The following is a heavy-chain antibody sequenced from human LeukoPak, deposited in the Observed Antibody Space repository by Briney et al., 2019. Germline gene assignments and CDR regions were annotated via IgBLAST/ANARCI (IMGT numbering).Heavy chain of an antibody. CDR3: ARVSGLVYYYYMDV. CDR2: IYHSGST. Sequence: SETLSLTCTVSGYSISSGYDRGWIRQPPGEGLEWIGSIYHSGSTYYNPSLKSRVTISVDTSKNQFSLKLSSVTAADTAVYYCARVSGLVYYYYMDVWGKGTTVTVSS. D-gene: IGHD1-26*01. CDR1: GYSISSGYD. V-gene: IGHV4-38-2*02. J-gene: IGHJ6*03.